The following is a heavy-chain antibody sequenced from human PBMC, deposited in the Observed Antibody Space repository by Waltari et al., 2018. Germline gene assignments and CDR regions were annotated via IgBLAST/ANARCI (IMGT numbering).Heavy chain of an antibody. J-gene: IGHJ5*02. CDR1: VGPLSGFF. V-gene: IGHV4-34*01. CDR3: TRGLTVRKWFDP. Sequence: QVQLHQWGAGLLKPSETLSLTCAVSVGPLSGFFWTWIRQAPGKGLEWIGDSSYTGTTNYNPSLRSRVSVSVDMSKNQVSLELRSVTANDTAVYYCTRGLTVRKWFDPWGQGTLVIVSS. CDR2: SSYTGTT.